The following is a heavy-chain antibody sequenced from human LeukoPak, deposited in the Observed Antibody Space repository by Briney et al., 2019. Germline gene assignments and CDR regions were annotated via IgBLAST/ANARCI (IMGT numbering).Heavy chain of an antibody. CDR2: ISSSSSYT. J-gene: IGHJ1*01. Sequence: TGGSLRLSCAASGFTFSDYYMSWIRQAPGKGLEWVSYISSSSSYTNYADSVKGRFTISRDNAKNSLYLQMNSLRAEDTAVYYCALSREQWLVSAEYFQHWGQGTLVTVSS. D-gene: IGHD6-19*01. CDR3: ALSREQWLVSAEYFQH. CDR1: GFTFSDYY. V-gene: IGHV3-11*03.